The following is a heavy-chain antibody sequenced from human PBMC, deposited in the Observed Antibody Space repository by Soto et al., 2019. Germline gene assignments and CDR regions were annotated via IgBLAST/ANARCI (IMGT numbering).Heavy chain of an antibody. V-gene: IGHV1-18*01. Sequence: QVQLVQSGAEVKKPGASVKVSCKASGYTFTSYGISWVRQAPGQGLEWMGWIGAYNGNTNYAQKLQGRVTMTTDTSTSTAYMELRSLRSDDTAVYYCARDRGSGSRYYYYGMDVWGQGTTVTVSS. J-gene: IGHJ6*02. CDR2: IGAYNGNT. CDR3: ARDRGSGSRYYYYGMDV. CDR1: GYTFTSYG. D-gene: IGHD3-10*01.